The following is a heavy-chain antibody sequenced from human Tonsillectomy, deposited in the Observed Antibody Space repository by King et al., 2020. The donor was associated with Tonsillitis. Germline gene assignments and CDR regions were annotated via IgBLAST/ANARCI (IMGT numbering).Heavy chain of an antibody. CDR1: GYTFTGYY. Sequence: QLVQSGAEVKKPGASVKVSCKASGYTFTGYYIHWVRQAPGQGLEWMGWINPNNGATTYAQKFQGRVTMTRDTSISTAYMEVSRLKSDDTAVYYCARVDPHYGDYFLDYWGQGTLVTVSS. CDR3: ARVDPHYGDYFLDY. J-gene: IGHJ4*02. V-gene: IGHV1-2*02. D-gene: IGHD4-17*01. CDR2: INPNNGAT.